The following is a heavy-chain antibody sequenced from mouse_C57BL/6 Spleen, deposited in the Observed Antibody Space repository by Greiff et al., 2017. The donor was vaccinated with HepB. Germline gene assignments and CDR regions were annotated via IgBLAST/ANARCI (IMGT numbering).Heavy chain of an antibody. CDR1: GYTFTSYW. V-gene: IGHV1-69*01. J-gene: IGHJ3*01. D-gene: IGHD2-5*01. Sequence: VKLQQPGAELVMPGASVKLSCKASGYTFTSYWMHWVKQRPGQGLEWIGEIDPSDSYTNYNQKFKGKSTLTVDKSSSTAYMQLSSLTSEDSAVYYCARVGDYSNYAFAYWGQGTLVTVSA. CDR2: IDPSDSYT. CDR3: ARVGDYSNYAFAY.